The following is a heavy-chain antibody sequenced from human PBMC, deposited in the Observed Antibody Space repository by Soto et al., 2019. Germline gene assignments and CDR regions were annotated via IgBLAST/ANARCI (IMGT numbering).Heavy chain of an antibody. CDR1: RFTFNNYA. CDR3: AKYSSSSYYDHGLDV. D-gene: IGHD6-6*01. Sequence: GGSLRLSCAASRFTFNNYAMSWVRQAPGKGLEWVSTISRSGDSTYYADSVKGRFTISRDNSKNTLYLQMNSLRAEDTAVCYCAKYSSSSYYDHGLDVWGQGTTVTVSS. CDR2: ISRSGDST. V-gene: IGHV3-23*01. J-gene: IGHJ6*02.